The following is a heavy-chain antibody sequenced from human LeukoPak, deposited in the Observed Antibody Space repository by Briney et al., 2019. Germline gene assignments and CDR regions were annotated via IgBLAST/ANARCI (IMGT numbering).Heavy chain of an antibody. Sequence: GSSVTVSCKASGGTFSSYAISWVRQAPGQGLEWMGGIIPIFGTANYAQKFQGRVTITADKSTSTAYMELSSLRSEDTAVYYCAREGYCSGGSCYSRWFDPWGQGTLVTVSS. CDR3: AREGYCSGGSCYSRWFDP. CDR1: GGTFSSYA. J-gene: IGHJ5*02. V-gene: IGHV1-69*06. D-gene: IGHD2-15*01. CDR2: IIPIFGTA.